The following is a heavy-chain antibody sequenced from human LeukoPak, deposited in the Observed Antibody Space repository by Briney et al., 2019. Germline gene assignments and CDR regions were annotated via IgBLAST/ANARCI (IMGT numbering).Heavy chain of an antibody. CDR2: TYYRSKWFN. J-gene: IGHJ6*02. CDR1: GDSVSSNSAV. D-gene: IGHD6-6*01. V-gene: IGHV6-1*01. CDR3: ARQSRLHGIDV. Sequence: SQTLSLTCAISGDSVSSNSAVWHWIRQSPSRGLEWLGRTYYRSKWFNDYAESVKSRITINPDTSKNQFSLQLNSVIPEDTAVYYRARQSRLHGIDVWGQGTTVTVSS.